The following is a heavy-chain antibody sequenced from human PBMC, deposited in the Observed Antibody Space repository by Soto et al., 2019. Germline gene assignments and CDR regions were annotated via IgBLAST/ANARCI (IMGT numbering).Heavy chain of an antibody. J-gene: IGHJ4*02. V-gene: IGHV3-64*01. Sequence: EVQLAESGGGMVQPGGSLRLSCVASGFAFSIYDMNWVRQAPRKRLEYVSSISSNEGTTYCGNSVKGRFTTSRDNSKNTLHLQMGSLRAEDMAVYYCVRRVSGNYDYWSQGTLVTVSS. CDR3: VRRVSGNYDY. CDR2: ISSNEGTT. CDR1: GFAFSIYD. D-gene: IGHD1-7*01.